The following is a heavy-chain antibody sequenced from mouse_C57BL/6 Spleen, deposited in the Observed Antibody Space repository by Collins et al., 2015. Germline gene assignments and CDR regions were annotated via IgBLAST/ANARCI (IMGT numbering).Heavy chain of an antibody. CDR1: GYTFTDYY. D-gene: IGHD2-4*01. V-gene: IGHV1-76*01. Sequence: QVQLKQSGTELMRPGASVKLSCKASGYTFTDYYXKWVKQRPGQGPEWIARIYPGSGNTYYNEKFKSKATLTVDKSSSTAYMQLSSLTSEDSAVYYCARDDYDVGYWGQGTTLTVSS. J-gene: IGHJ2*01. CDR2: IYPGSGNT. CDR3: ARDDYDVGY.